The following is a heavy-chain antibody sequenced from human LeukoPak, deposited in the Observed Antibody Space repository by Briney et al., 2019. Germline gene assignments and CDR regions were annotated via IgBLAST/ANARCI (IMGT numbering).Heavy chain of an antibody. CDR3: ARSHSSSWYSSDY. V-gene: IGHV3-48*01. Sequence: PGGSLRLSCAASGFTFSSYRMNWVRQAPAKGLEWVSHISSDSGAMFYADSVRGRFTISRDNAKNSLYLQMNSLRAEDTAVYYCARSHSSSWYSSDYWGQGTLVTVSS. CDR2: ISSDSGAM. J-gene: IGHJ4*02. D-gene: IGHD6-13*01. CDR1: GFTFSSYR.